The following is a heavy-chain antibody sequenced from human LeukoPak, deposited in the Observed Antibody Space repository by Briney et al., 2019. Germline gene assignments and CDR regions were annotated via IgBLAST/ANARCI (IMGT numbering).Heavy chain of an antibody. V-gene: IGHV1-3*01. CDR3: ARGGSSPYYFHY. CDR1: GYTFTSYA. D-gene: IGHD6-13*01. J-gene: IGHJ4*02. CDR2: INADNGNT. Sequence: ASVKVSCKVSGYTFTSYAMHWVRQAPGQRLEWMGWINADNGNTKYSQKFQGRVTITRDRSASIAYMELSSLRSEDTAVYYCARGGSSPYYFHYWGQGTLVSVSS.